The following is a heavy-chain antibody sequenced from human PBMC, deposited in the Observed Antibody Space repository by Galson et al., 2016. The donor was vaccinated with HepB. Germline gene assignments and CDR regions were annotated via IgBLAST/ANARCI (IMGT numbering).Heavy chain of an antibody. CDR2: INHSGNT. CDR3: ARISLRVGQDY. J-gene: IGHJ4*02. V-gene: IGHV4-34*01. D-gene: IGHD1-26*01. Sequence: TLSLTCAVYGGSLRGYYWSWLRQPPGKGLEWIGEINHSGNTNYNPSLKSRVTMTVDASKNQFSLTLRSATAADTALYFCARISLRVGQDYWGQGTLVIVSS. CDR1: GGSLRGYY.